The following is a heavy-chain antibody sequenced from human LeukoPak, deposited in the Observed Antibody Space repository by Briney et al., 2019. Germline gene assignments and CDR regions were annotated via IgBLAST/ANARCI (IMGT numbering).Heavy chain of an antibody. CDR1: GFTFSSYE. D-gene: IGHD3-22*01. V-gene: IGHV3-48*03. CDR2: ISSSGSTI. J-gene: IGHJ4*02. Sequence: PGGSLRLSCAASGFTFSSYEMNWVRQAPGKGLEWVSCISSSGSTIYYADSVKGRFTISRDNAKNSLYLQMNSLRAEDTAVYYCARAHYYDSSGLDFWGQGTLVTVSS. CDR3: ARAHYYDSSGLDF.